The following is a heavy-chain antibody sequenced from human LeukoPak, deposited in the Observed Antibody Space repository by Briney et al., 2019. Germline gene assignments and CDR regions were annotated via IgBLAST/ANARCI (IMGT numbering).Heavy chain of an antibody. Sequence: GGSLRLSCAASGFTFSSYAMSWVRQAPGKGLEWVSAINSSGGSTYYADSVKGRFTISRDNSKNTLYLQMNSLRAEDRAVYYCARSITMVRGVLDYWGQGTLVTVSS. V-gene: IGHV3-23*01. CDR2: INSSGGST. J-gene: IGHJ4*02. D-gene: IGHD3-10*01. CDR1: GFTFSSYA. CDR3: ARSITMVRGVLDY.